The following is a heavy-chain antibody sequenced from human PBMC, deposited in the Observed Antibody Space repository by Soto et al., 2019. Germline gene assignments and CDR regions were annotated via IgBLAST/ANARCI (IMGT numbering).Heavy chain of an antibody. Sequence: GGSLRLSCAASGFTFSSYWMSWVRQAPGKGLEWVANIKQDGSEKYYVDSVKGRFTISRDNAKNSLYLQMNSLRAEDTAVYYCARVSDFWSGYYVNYGMDVWGQGTTVTVSS. CDR1: GFTFSSYW. J-gene: IGHJ6*02. CDR2: IKQDGSEK. CDR3: ARVSDFWSGYYVNYGMDV. V-gene: IGHV3-7*01. D-gene: IGHD3-3*01.